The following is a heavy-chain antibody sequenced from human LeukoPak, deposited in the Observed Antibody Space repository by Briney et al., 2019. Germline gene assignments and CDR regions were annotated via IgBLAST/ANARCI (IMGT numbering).Heavy chain of an antibody. CDR1: GFTFSDYC. J-gene: IGHJ4*02. D-gene: IGHD3-22*01. Sequence: GGSLRLSCAASGFTFSDYCMSWIRQAPGKGLEWVSYISSSGSTIYYADSVKGRFTISRDNAKNSLYLQMNSLRAEDTAVYYCAREGLYYYDSSGAHDYWGQGTLVTVSS. CDR3: AREGLYYYDSSGAHDY. V-gene: IGHV3-11*04. CDR2: ISSSGSTI.